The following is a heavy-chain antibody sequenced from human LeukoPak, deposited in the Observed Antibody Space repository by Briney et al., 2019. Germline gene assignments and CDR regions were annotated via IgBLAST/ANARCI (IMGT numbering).Heavy chain of an antibody. J-gene: IGHJ6*02. CDR3: AKDRGVGARYYYGLHV. V-gene: IGHV3-23*01. Sequence: GGSLRLSCAASGFTFDSHAMSWVRQAPGKGLEWASAISASGGSTYYADSVKGRFTISRDNSKNTVYLQMNSLRTEDTAVYYCAKDRGVGARYYYGLHVWGQGTTVTVSS. CDR1: GFTFDSHA. CDR2: ISASGGST. D-gene: IGHD1-26*01.